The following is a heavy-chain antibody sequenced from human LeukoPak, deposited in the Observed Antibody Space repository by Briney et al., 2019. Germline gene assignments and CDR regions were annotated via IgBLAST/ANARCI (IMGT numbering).Heavy chain of an antibody. CDR3: ARGDYDFWSGLGYYYGMDV. CDR2: INHSGST. J-gene: IGHJ6*02. CDR1: GGSFSGYY. Sequence: SETLSLTCAVYGGSFSGYYWSWIRQPPGKGLEWIGEINHSGSTNYNPSLKSRVTISVDTSKNQFSLKLGSVTAADTAVYYCARGDYDFWSGLGYYYGMDVWGQGTTVTVSS. D-gene: IGHD3-3*01. V-gene: IGHV4-34*01.